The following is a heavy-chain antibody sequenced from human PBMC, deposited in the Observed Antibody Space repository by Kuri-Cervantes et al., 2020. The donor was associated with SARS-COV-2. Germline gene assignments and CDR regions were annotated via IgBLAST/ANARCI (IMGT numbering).Heavy chain of an antibody. D-gene: IGHD3-22*01. Sequence: SCAVYGGSFSGYYWSWIRQPPGKGLEWIGEINHSGSTYYNPSLKSRVTISVDTSKNQFSLKLSSVTAADTAVHYCARDFGQYYYDSSGYYYGGGYFDYWGQGTLVTVSS. CDR2: INHSGST. V-gene: IGHV4-34*09. CDR1: GGSFSGYY. CDR3: ARDFGQYYYDSSGYYYGGGYFDY. J-gene: IGHJ4*02.